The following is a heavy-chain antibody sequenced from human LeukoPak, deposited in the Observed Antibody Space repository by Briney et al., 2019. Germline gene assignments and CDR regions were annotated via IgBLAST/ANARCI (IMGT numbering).Heavy chain of an antibody. CDR1: GFTFSTFP. Sequence: PGGSLRPSCAASGFTFSTFPMNWVRQAPGKGLEWVSVIYSGGSTYYADSVKGRFTISRHNSKNTLYLQMNSLRAGDTAVYYCARGAGWNYDYWGQGTLVTVSS. CDR3: ARGAGWNYDY. J-gene: IGHJ4*02. CDR2: IYSGGST. D-gene: IGHD1-7*01. V-gene: IGHV3-53*04.